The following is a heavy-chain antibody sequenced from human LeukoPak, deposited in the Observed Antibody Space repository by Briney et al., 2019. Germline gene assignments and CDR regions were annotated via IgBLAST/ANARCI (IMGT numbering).Heavy chain of an antibody. CDR1: GGSISSGGYY. D-gene: IGHD6-19*01. CDR2: IYYSGST. J-gene: IGHJ4*02. CDR3: ATHSSGWYMARLGGFDY. Sequence: SETLSLTCTVSGGSISSGGYYWSWIRQHPGKGLEWIGYIYYSGSTNYNPSLKSRVTISVDTSKNQFSLKLSSVTAADTAVYYCATHSSGWYMARLGGFDYWGQGTLVTVSS. V-gene: IGHV4-61*08.